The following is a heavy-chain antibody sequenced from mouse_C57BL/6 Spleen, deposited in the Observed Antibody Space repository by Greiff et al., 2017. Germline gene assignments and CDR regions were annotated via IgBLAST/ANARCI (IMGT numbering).Heavy chain of an antibody. CDR2: IDPSDSYT. CDR1: GYTFTSYW. D-gene: IGHD4-1*01. CDR3: ARKTGTYYAMDY. V-gene: IGHV1-50*01. Sequence: QVQLQQPGAELVKPGASVKLSCKASGYTFTSYWMQWVKQRPGQGLEWIGEIDPSDSYTNYNQKFKGKATLTVDTSSSTAYMHLSSLTSEDSAVYYWARKTGTYYAMDYWGQGTSVTVSS. J-gene: IGHJ4*01.